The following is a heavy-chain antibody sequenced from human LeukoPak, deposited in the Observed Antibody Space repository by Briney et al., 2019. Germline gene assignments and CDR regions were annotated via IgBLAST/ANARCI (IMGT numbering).Heavy chain of an antibody. CDR3: ARGSSSFLGYFDY. CDR2: INPNSGGT. CDR1: GYTFTFYY. D-gene: IGHD3-16*01. V-gene: IGHV1-2*02. J-gene: IGHJ4*02. Sequence: ASVKVSCKTSGYTFTFYYLHWMRQAPGPGLEWMGWINPNSGGTNYAQKFQGRVTMTRDTSISTAYMDLSRLRSDDTAVYYCARGSSSFLGYFDYWAQGTLVTVSS.